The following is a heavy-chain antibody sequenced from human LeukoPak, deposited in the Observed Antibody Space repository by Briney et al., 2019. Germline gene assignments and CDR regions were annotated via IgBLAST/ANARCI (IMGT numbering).Heavy chain of an antibody. J-gene: IGHJ4*02. Sequence: GGSLRLSCAASRFTFSSYAMHWVRQAPGKGLEWVAVISYDGSNKYYAESVKGRFTISRDNSKNTLYLQMNSLRAEDTAVYYCARNGGYSYGYDPYYFDYWGQGALVTVSS. CDR3: ARNGGYSYGYDPYYFDY. D-gene: IGHD5-18*01. CDR1: RFTFSSYA. V-gene: IGHV3-30*04. CDR2: ISYDGSNK.